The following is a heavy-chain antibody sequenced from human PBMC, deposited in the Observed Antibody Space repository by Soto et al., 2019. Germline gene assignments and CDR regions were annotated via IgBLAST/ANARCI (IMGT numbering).Heavy chain of an antibody. V-gene: IGHV3-9*01. CDR3: AKDFAPRLRFLEWPWDAFDI. CDR2: ISWNSGSI. J-gene: IGHJ3*02. Sequence: SLKISCAASGFTFDDYAMHWVRQAPGKGLEWVSGISWNSGSIGYADSVKGRFTISRDNAKNSLYLQMNSLRAEDTALYYCAKDFAPRLRFLEWPWDAFDIWGQGTMVTVSS. D-gene: IGHD3-3*01. CDR1: GFTFDDYA.